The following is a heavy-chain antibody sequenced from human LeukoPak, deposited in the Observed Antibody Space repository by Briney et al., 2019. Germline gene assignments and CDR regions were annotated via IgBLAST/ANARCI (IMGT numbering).Heavy chain of an antibody. J-gene: IGHJ4*02. CDR1: GFTFSSYA. Sequence: GGSLRLSCAASGFTFSSYAMSWVRQAPGKGLEWVSAISGSGGSTYYADSVKGRFTISRDNSKNTLYLQMNSLRAEDTAVYYCVKYYGSGSYIMVYYFDYWGQGTLVTVSS. D-gene: IGHD3-10*01. CDR2: ISGSGGST. CDR3: VKYYGSGSYIMVYYFDY. V-gene: IGHV3-23*01.